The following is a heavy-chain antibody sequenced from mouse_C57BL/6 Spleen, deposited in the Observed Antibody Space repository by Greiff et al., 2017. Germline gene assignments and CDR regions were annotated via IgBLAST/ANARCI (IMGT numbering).Heavy chain of an antibody. D-gene: IGHD2-4*01. CDR3: ASMITTHYAMDY. CDR1: GYSITSGYY. J-gene: IGHJ4*01. CDR2: ISYDGSN. V-gene: IGHV3-6*01. Sequence: EVQRVESGPGLVKPSQSLSLTCSVTGYSITSGYYWNWFRQFPGNKLEWMGYISYDGSNNTNPSLKNRISITRDTSKNQFFLKLNSVTTEDTATYYCASMITTHYAMDYWGQGTSVTVSS.